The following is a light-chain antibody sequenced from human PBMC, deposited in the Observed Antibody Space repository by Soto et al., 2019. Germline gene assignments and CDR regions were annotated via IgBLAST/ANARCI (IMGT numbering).Light chain of an antibody. V-gene: IGKV3-11*01. CDR3: QQYYTDSST. CDR1: QSFRGL. Sequence: EVVLTQSPVTLSLSPGERATLSCRASQSFRGLLAWYQQKPGQAPRLLIYDAYNRATGIPPRFSGSGSGTDFTRTISSLQPDDFAAYYCQQYYTDSSTFGQGTRLEIK. J-gene: IGKJ5*01. CDR2: DAY.